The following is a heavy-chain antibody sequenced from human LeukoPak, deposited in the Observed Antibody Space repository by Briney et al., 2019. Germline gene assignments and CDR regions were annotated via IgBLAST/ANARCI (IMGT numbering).Heavy chain of an antibody. Sequence: GGSLRLSCAASGFTFSSYCMNWVRQAPGKGLEWVSSITGSGSYIYYVDSVKGRFTISRDNAKNSLYLQMNSLRAEDTAVYYCARDSSLDYWGQGTLVTVSS. D-gene: IGHD2-15*01. CDR1: GFTFSSYC. V-gene: IGHV3-21*01. CDR2: ITGSGSYI. CDR3: ARDSSLDY. J-gene: IGHJ4*02.